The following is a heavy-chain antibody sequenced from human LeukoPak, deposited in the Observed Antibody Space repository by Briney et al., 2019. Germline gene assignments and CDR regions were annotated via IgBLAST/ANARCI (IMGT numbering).Heavy chain of an antibody. D-gene: IGHD3-22*01. J-gene: IGHJ4*02. CDR2: IYYSGST. CDR3: ARQGYYYDSSGYQYYFDY. Sequence: NTSETLSLTCTVSGGSISSYYWSWIRQPPGKGLEWIGYIYYSGSTNCNPSLKSRVTISVDTSKNQFSLKLSSVTAADTAVYYCARQGYYYDSSGYQYYFDYWGQGTLVTVSS. CDR1: GGSISSYY. V-gene: IGHV4-59*08.